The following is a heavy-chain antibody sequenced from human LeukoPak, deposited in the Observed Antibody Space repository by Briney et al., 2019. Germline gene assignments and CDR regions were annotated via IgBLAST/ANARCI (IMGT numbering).Heavy chain of an antibody. Sequence: PGGSLRLSCAASGFTFSSYGMHWVRQAPGKGLEWLAVISSDGKNDFYADSVKGRFTISRDSSEKTLYLQMNSLRPDDTGVYYCAKVMVRYYFYNGMDVWGQGTTVIVSS. CDR1: GFTFSSYG. V-gene: IGHV3-30*18. J-gene: IGHJ6*02. CDR3: AKVMVRYYFYNGMDV. D-gene: IGHD3-10*01. CDR2: ISSDGKND.